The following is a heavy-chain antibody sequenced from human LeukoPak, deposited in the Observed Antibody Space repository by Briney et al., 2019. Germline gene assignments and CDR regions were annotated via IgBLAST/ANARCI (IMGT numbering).Heavy chain of an antibody. Sequence: SETLSLTCTVSGGSISSSSYYWGSIRQPPGKGLEWIGSIYYSGSTYYNPSLKSRVTISVDTSKNQFSLKLSSVTAADTAVYYCARPFSRYSGSYVGTWFDPWGQGTLVTVSS. CDR1: GGSISSSSYY. D-gene: IGHD1-26*01. J-gene: IGHJ5*02. CDR3: ARPFSRYSGSYVGTWFDP. CDR2: IYYSGST. V-gene: IGHV4-39*01.